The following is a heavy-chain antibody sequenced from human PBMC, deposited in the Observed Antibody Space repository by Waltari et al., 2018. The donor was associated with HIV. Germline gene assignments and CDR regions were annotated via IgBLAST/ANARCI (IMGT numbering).Heavy chain of an antibody. V-gene: IGHV3-48*02. J-gene: IGHJ4*02. Sequence: EVQLVVSGGGLVQPEESLRLSCAASGFVFSSYSMNWARQAPGEGLEWISFISSSGSTIYYADSVKGRFTVSRDNAENSLYLQMNSLRDEDTAVYYCVRDPKTSWGELDYWGQGTLVAVSS. D-gene: IGHD3-16*01. CDR2: ISSSGSTI. CDR3: VRDPKTSWGELDY. CDR1: GFVFSSYS.